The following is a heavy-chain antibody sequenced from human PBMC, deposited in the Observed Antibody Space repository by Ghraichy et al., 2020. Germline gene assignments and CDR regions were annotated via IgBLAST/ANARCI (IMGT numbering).Heavy chain of an antibody. CDR3: ARYTIKYPAVVTAELDWYFDL. CDR2: IYYSGST. D-gene: IGHD2-21*02. V-gene: IGHV4-59*01. Sequence: SQTLSLTCTVSGGSISSYYWSWIRQPPGKGLEWIGYIYYSGSTNYNPSLKSRVTISVDTSKNQFSLKLSSVTAADTAVYYCARYTIKYPAVVTAELDWYFDLWGRGTLVTVSS. CDR1: GGSISSYY. J-gene: IGHJ2*01.